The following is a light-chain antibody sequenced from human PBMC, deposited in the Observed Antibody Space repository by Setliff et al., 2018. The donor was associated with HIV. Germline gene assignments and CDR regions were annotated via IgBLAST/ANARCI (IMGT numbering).Light chain of an antibody. CDR3: QQSYSTPWT. V-gene: IGKV1-39*01. Sequence: DIQMTQSPSSLSAPIGDRVTITCRASQTISTYLNWYQQKPGKAPKLLISAPSTLQSGVPSRFSGSGSGTDFTLTISSLQLEDFASYYCQQSYSTPWTFGQGTKV. J-gene: IGKJ1*01. CDR2: APS. CDR1: QTISTY.